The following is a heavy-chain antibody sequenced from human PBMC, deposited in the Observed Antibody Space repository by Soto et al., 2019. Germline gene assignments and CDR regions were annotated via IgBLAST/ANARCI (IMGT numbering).Heavy chain of an antibody. CDR1: GFTFSSYA. Sequence: QVQLVESGGGVVQPGRSLRLSCAASGFTFSSYAMHWVRQAPGKGLEWVAVISYDGSNKYYADSVKGRFTISRDNSKNTLYLQMNSLRAEDTAVYYCASWAVTTEFDYWGQGTLVTVSS. V-gene: IGHV3-30-3*01. J-gene: IGHJ4*02. D-gene: IGHD4-17*01. CDR2: ISYDGSNK. CDR3: ASWAVTTEFDY.